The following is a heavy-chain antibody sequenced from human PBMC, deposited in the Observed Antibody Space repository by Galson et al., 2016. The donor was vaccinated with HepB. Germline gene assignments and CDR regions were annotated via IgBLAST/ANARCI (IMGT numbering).Heavy chain of an antibody. D-gene: IGHD1-14*01. V-gene: IGHV3-30*03. Sequence: SLRLSCADSGFTFSTYGMHWVRQAPGEGLEWVAAISFEGNKQHYADSVKGRFTVSRDNSKNTLYLQMNNLTPDDTAIYYSARGGGTSSYYYWGMDVWGQGTTVTVSS. CDR2: ISFEGNKQ. CDR1: GFTFSTYG. CDR3: ARGGGTSSYYYWGMDV. J-gene: IGHJ6*02.